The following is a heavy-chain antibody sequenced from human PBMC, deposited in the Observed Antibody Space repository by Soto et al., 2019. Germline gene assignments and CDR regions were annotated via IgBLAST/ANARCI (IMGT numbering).Heavy chain of an antibody. J-gene: IGHJ4*02. CDR3: AKDISAGAGDYFDH. V-gene: IGHV3-23*01. Sequence: PGGSLRLSCAASGFTFNTYAMSWVRQAPGKGLEWVSGISSDGRSTYYEESVKGRFTISRDNSKNMLYLQMNSLRAEDTAVYYCAKDISAGAGDYFDHWGQGT. CDR2: ISSDGRST. D-gene: IGHD1-26*01. CDR1: GFTFNTYA.